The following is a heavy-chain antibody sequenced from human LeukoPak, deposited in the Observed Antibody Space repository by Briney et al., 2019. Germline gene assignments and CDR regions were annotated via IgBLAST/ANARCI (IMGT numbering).Heavy chain of an antibody. D-gene: IGHD3-9*01. CDR2: ISSSSSYI. V-gene: IGHV3-21*01. CDR3: ARGSKLGLRYFDWLLHY. CDR1: GFTFSSYS. Sequence: AGGSLRLSCAASGFTFSSYSMNWVRQAPGKGLEWVSSISSSSSYIYYADSVKGQFTISRDNAKNSLYLQMNSLRAEDTAVYYCARGSKLGLRYFDWLLHYWGQGTLVTVSS. J-gene: IGHJ4*02.